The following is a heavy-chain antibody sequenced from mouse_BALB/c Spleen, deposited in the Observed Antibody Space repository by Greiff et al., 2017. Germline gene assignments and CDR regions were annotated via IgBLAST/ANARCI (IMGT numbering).Heavy chain of an antibody. V-gene: IGHV1-54*01. J-gene: IGHJ2*01. CDR3: ARKAQGWCLFQFGD. D-gene: IGHD1-1*02. CDR2: INPGSGGT. Sequence: QVQLQQSGAELVRPGTSVKVSCKASGYAFTNYLIEWVKQRPGQGLEWIGVINPGSGGTNYNEKFKGKATLTADKSSSTAYMQLSSLTSDDSAVYFCARKAQGWCLFQFGDRGQGTTLTVSS. CDR1: GYAFTNYL.